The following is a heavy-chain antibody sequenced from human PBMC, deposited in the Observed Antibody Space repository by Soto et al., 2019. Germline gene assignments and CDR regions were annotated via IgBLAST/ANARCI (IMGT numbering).Heavy chain of an antibody. CDR2: ITSTGGDT. CDR3: TKASSDRPHTDV. J-gene: IGHJ6*02. CDR1: GFTFSNFV. V-gene: IGHV3-23*01. Sequence: GGSLRLSCATSGFTFSNFVMRWVRQTPGKGLEWVSTITSTGGDTYYTDSVKGRFTISRDNSKNTLYLQMSSLRAEDTALYYCTKASSDRPHTDVWGQGTTVTV.